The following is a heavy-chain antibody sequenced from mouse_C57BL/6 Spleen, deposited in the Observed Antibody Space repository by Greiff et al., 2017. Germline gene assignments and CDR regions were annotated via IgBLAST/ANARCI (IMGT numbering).Heavy chain of an antibody. CDR1: GFTFSSYG. J-gene: IGHJ2*01. CDR2: ISSGGSYT. CDR3: ARHGGYYGSSYQGYFDY. V-gene: IGHV5-6*01. D-gene: IGHD1-1*01. Sequence: EVQLQESGGDLVKPGGSLKLSCAASGFTFSSYGMSWVRQTPDKRLEWVATISSGGSYTYYPDSVKGRFTISRDNAKNTLYLQMSSLKSEDTAMYYCARHGGYYGSSYQGYFDYWGQGTTLTVSS.